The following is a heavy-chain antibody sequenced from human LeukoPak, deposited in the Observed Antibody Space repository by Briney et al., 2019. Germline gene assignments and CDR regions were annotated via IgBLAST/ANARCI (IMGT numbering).Heavy chain of an antibody. J-gene: IGHJ6*02. Sequence: GGSLRLSCAASGFTFSSNAMHWVRQAPGKGLEWVAVISYDGSNKYYADSVKGRFTISRDNSKNTLYLQMNSLRAEDTAVYYCARDGGGYGSGYYGMDVWGQGTTVTVSS. D-gene: IGHD2-15*01. V-gene: IGHV3-30-3*01. CDR1: GFTFSSNA. CDR3: ARDGGGYGSGYYGMDV. CDR2: ISYDGSNK.